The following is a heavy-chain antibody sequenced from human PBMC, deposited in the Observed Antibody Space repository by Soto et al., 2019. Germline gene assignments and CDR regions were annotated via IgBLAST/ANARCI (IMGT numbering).Heavy chain of an antibody. V-gene: IGHV3-21*01. CDR2: ISSSSSYI. D-gene: IGHD3-10*01. CDR3: ARVPPGRYYYGMCV. Sequence: EVQLVESGGGLVKPGGSLRLSCAASGFTFSSYSMNWVRQAPGKGLEWVSSISSSSSYIYYADSVKGRFTISRDNAKNSLYLQKNSLRAEDTAVYYCARVPPGRYYYGMCVWGQGTTVTVFS. CDR1: GFTFSSYS. J-gene: IGHJ6*02.